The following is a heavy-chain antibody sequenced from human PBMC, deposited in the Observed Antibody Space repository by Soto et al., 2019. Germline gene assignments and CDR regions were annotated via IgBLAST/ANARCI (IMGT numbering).Heavy chain of an antibody. CDR1: GGSISSSSYY. CDR3: ARHSATGLDDILTGYYRPYYYYYYMDV. D-gene: IGHD3-9*01. CDR2: IYYSGST. V-gene: IGHV4-39*01. J-gene: IGHJ6*03. Sequence: SETLSLTCTVFGGSISSSSYYRGWIRQPPGKGLEWIGSIYYSGSTYYNPSLKSRVTISVDTSKNQFSLKLSSVTAADTAVYYCARHSATGLDDILTGYYRPYYYYYYMDVWGKGTTVTVSS.